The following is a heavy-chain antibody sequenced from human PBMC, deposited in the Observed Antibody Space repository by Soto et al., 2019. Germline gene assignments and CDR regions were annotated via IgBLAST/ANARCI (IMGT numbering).Heavy chain of an antibody. CDR2: INPKTAAT. Sequence: VASVKVSCKASGYSVSDYFIQWVRQAPGQGLEWVAWINPKTAATNYAKKFQGRVSLTWDTSFSTAYMEVTRLRPDDTAVYYCARIKWGLDYYNGMDVWGQGTTVTVSS. V-gene: IGHV1-2*02. CDR1: GYSVSDYF. D-gene: IGHD1-26*01. CDR3: ARIKWGLDYYNGMDV. J-gene: IGHJ6*02.